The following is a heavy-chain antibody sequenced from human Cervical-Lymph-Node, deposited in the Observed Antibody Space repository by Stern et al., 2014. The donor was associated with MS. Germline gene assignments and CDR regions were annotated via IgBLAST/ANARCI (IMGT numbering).Heavy chain of an antibody. CDR2: ISYDGSNK. Sequence: VQLVESGGGVVQPGRSLRLSCAASGFTFSSYGMHWVRQAPGKGLEWVADISYDGSNKYYADSVKGRFTISRDNSKYTLYLQMNSLRAEDTAVYCCAKDHGYSSSSSFFDYWGQGTLVTVSS. J-gene: IGHJ4*02. CDR3: AKDHGYSSSSSFFDY. CDR1: GFTFSSYG. V-gene: IGHV3-30*18. D-gene: IGHD6-6*01.